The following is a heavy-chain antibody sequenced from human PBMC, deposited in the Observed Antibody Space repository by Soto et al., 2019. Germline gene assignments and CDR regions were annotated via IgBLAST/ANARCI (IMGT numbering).Heavy chain of an antibody. D-gene: IGHD2-2*01. V-gene: IGHV3-74*01. CDR1: GFTFSSYW. CDR3: ARSSTSCCDY. Sequence: GGSLRLSCAASGFTFSSYWMHWVRQAPGKGLVWVSRINGDGSSSSYADSVKGRFTISRDNAKNTLYLQMNSLRAEDTAVYYCARSSTSCCDYWAQGTLVTVS. J-gene: IGHJ4*02. CDR2: INGDGSSS.